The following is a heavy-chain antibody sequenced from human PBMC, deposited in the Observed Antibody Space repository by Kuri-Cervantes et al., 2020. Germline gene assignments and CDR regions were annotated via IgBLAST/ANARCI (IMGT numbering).Heavy chain of an antibody. Sequence: GGSLRLSCAASGFTVSSNPMNWVRQAPGKGLEWVSIIYASGSTYYADSVKGRFTTPRDNSQDTLFLQVNSLRAEGTAVYYCARGAKHIDYWGQGTLVTVSS. V-gene: IGHV3-53*01. CDR2: IYASGST. J-gene: IGHJ4*02. D-gene: IGHD4/OR15-4a*01. CDR1: GFTVSSNP. CDR3: ARGAKHIDY.